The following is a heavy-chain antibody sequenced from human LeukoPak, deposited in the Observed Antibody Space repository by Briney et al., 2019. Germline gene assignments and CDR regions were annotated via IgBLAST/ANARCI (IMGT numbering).Heavy chain of an antibody. D-gene: IGHD2-21*02. CDR2: IYSGGST. CDR1: GFTVSSNY. Sequence: PGGSLRLSCAASGFTVSSNYMSWVRQAPGKGLERVSVIYSGGSTYYADSVKGRFTISRDNSKNTLYLQMNSLRAEDTAVYYCARDLCGGDCYPAGAFDIWGQGTMVTVSS. V-gene: IGHV3-66*01. J-gene: IGHJ3*02. CDR3: ARDLCGGDCYPAGAFDI.